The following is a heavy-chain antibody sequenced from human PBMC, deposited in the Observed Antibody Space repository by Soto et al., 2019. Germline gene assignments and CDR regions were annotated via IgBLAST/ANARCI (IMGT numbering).Heavy chain of an antibody. CDR2: IYYSGST. V-gene: IGHV4-39*01. J-gene: IGHJ5*02. D-gene: IGHD3-3*02. Sequence: SETLSLTCTVSGGSISSSSYYWGWIRQPPGKGLELIGSIYYSGSTYYNPSLKSRVTISVDTSKNQFSLKLGSVTAADTAVYYCASPKIAFYNWFDPWGQGTLVTVSS. CDR3: ASPKIAFYNWFDP. CDR1: GGSISSSSYY.